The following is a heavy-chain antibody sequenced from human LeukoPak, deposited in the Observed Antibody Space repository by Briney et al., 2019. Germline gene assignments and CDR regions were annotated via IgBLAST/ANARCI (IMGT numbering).Heavy chain of an antibody. V-gene: IGHV1-2*02. J-gene: IGHJ4*02. CDR3: ARWVIVGATTSRDY. CDR1: GYTFTGYH. Sequence: ASVKVSCKASGYTFTGYHMHWVRQAPGQGLEWMGWINPNSGGTNYAQKFQGRVTMTRNTSISTAYMELSRLRSDDTAVYYCARWVIVGATTSRDYWGQGTLVTVSS. CDR2: INPNSGGT. D-gene: IGHD1-26*01.